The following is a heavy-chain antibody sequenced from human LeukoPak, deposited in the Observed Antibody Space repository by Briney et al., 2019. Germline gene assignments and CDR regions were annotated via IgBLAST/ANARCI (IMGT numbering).Heavy chain of an antibody. D-gene: IGHD1-14*01. CDR3: ARQREMGDRTRWFDP. J-gene: IGHJ5*02. V-gene: IGHV4-59*08. CDR1: GGSISSYY. Sequence: PSETLSLTCTVSGGSISSYYWSWIRQPPGKGLEWIGYIYYSGSTNYNPSLKSRVTISVDTSKNQFSLNLNSVTAADTAVYYCARQREMGDRTRWFDPWGQGTLVTVSS. CDR2: IYYSGST.